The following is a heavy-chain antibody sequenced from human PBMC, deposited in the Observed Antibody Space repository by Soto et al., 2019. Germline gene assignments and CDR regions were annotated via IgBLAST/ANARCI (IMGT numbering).Heavy chain of an antibody. CDR2: INWNSGSI. J-gene: IGHJ1*01. D-gene: IGHD6-13*01. CDR1: GFTFDDYA. CDR3: VKDESINWYSGHFRH. V-gene: IGHV3-9*01. Sequence: DVQLVESGGGLVQPGRSLRLSCAASGFTFDDYAMHWVRQVPGKGLEWVSGINWNSGSIGYADSVKGRFAISRDNAKNPLHLQMNSLRAEDTAFYYCVKDESINWYSGHFRHWGQGTLVTVSS.